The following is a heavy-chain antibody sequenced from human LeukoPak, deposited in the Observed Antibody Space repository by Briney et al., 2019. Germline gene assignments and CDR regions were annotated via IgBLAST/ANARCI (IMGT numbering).Heavy chain of an antibody. Sequence: GGSLRLSCAASGFTFSNYNMNWVRQAPGKGLEWVSYISSSSSTIHYAESVKGRFTISRDNARNSLYLQMNSLRAEDTAVYYCARPAGTPYFDYWGQGTLVTVSS. D-gene: IGHD1-7*01. CDR3: ARPAGTPYFDY. CDR1: GFTFSNYN. J-gene: IGHJ4*02. V-gene: IGHV3-48*01. CDR2: ISSSSSTI.